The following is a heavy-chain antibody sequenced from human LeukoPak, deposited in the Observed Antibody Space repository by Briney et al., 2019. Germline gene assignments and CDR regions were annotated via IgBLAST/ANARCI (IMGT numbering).Heavy chain of an antibody. J-gene: IGHJ6*04. V-gene: IGHV3-48*03. Sequence: GGSLRLSCAASGFTFSNYEMHWVRQAPGKGLEWVSYISSSGSDIYYADSVKGRFTISRDNAKNSLYLQMNSLRAEDTAVYYCAELAITMIGGVWGKGTTVTISS. D-gene: IGHD3-10*02. CDR2: ISSSGSDI. CDR1: GFTFSNYE. CDR3: AELAITMIGGV.